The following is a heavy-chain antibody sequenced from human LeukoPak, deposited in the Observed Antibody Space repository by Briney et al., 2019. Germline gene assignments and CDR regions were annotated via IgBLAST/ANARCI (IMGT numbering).Heavy chain of an antibody. CDR1: GYTFTGYY. Sequence: ASVKVSCKASGYTFTGYYMHWVRQAPGQGLEWMGWINPNSGGTNYAQKFQGRVTMTRDTSISTAYMELSRLRSDDTAVYYCARVAQLWHPFDYWGQGTLVTVSS. CDR3: ARVAQLWHPFDY. J-gene: IGHJ4*02. D-gene: IGHD5-18*01. CDR2: INPNSGGT. V-gene: IGHV1-2*02.